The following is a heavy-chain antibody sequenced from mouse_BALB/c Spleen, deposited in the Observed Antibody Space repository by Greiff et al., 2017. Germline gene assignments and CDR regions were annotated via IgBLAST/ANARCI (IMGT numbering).Heavy chain of an antibody. Sequence: EVQLQQSGPELVKPGASVKIPCKASGYTFTDYNMDWVKQSHGKSLEWIGDINPNNGGTIYNQKFKGKATLTVDKSSSTAYMELRSLTSEDTAVYYCARWDYYGSSYGCAYWGQGTLVTVSA. CDR1: GYTFTDYN. CDR2: INPNNGGT. D-gene: IGHD1-1*01. V-gene: IGHV1-18*01. J-gene: IGHJ3*01. CDR3: ARWDYYGSSYGCAY.